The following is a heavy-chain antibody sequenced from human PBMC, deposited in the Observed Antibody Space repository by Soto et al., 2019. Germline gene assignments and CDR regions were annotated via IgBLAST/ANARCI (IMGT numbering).Heavy chain of an antibody. V-gene: IGHV4-34*01. D-gene: IGHD6-19*01. CDR1: GGSFSGYY. CDR2: INYSGST. Sequence: SSETLSLTCAVSGGSFSGYYWSWIRQPPGKGLEWIGEINYSGSTNYNPSLKSRVTISVDTSKNQCALKLSSVTAADTAVYSCARDVARIAVVGRWFDPWGQGTLVTVSS. J-gene: IGHJ5*02. CDR3: ARDVARIAVVGRWFDP.